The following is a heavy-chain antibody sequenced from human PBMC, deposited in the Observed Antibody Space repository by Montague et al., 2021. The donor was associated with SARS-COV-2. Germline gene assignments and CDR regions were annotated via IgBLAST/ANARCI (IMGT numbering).Heavy chain of an antibody. Sequence: TLSLTCSVPGPSMSPGIYYWIWIPHVVAPGTASSGSTRTTWHTDYNSSLESRVFMSVDTSTNQFSLSLTSVTAADTAVYFCSRFGSGTLEFDLWGQGTLVTGSS. J-gene: IGHJ5*02. CDR3: SRFGSGTLEFDL. CDR1: GPSMSPGIYY. D-gene: IGHD1-26*01. V-gene: IGHV4-61*02. CDR2: TRTTWHT.